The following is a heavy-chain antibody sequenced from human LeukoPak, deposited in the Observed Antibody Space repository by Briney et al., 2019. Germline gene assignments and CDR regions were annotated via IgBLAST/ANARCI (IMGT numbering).Heavy chain of an antibody. CDR3: AKYRVGVSSPVDY. V-gene: IGHV3-23*01. J-gene: IGHJ4*02. D-gene: IGHD3-16*01. CDR1: GFTFSSYA. Sequence: GGSLRLSCAASGFTFSSYAMSWVRQAPGKGLEGVSGISNGGASTYYADSVKGRFTISRDNSKNTLFLQMNSLRAEDTAVYYCAKYRVGVSSPVDYWGQGTLVTVSS. CDR2: ISNGGAST.